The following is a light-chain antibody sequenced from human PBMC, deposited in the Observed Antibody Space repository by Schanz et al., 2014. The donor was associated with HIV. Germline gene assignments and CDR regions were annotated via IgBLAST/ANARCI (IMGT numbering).Light chain of an antibody. J-gene: IGKJ1*01. V-gene: IGKV3-20*01. Sequence: ENVLTQSPGTLSLSPGERATISCRASQSVKSSYLAWYQQKLGQAPRLLIYGASTRATGIPDRFSGSGSGTDFTLTISRLEPEDFAVYYCQQYGRSPWTFGQGTKVDIK. CDR3: QQYGRSPWT. CDR1: QSVKSSY. CDR2: GAS.